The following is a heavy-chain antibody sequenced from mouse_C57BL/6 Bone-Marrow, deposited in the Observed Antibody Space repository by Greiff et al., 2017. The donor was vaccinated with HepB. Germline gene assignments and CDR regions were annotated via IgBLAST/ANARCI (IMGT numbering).Heavy chain of an antibody. CDR1: GFNIQDYY. V-gene: IGHV14-2*01. CDR2: IDPEDGVT. J-gene: IGHJ2*01. CDR3: SRGNYDYFDY. Sequence: VQLKESGAELVKPGASVKLSSTASGFNIQDYYMHWVKQRTEQGLEWIGRIDPEDGVTKYAPKFQGKATITADTSSNTAYLQLSSLTSEDTAVDYRSRGNYDYFDYGGQGTTLTVSS. D-gene: IGHD2-1*01.